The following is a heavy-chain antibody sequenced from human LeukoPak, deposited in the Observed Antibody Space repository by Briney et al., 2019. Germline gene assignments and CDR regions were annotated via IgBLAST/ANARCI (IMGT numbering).Heavy chain of an antibody. V-gene: IGHV5-51*01. Sequence: PGESLKISCKGSGYRFNNYWIGWVRQMPGKGLEWMGIIYPDDSDTRYSPSFQGQVTISADKSISTAYLQWSSLQVSDTAIYYCARHAPPVIVVAGSSDAFDIWGQGTLVTVSS. J-gene: IGHJ3*02. CDR2: IYPDDSDT. D-gene: IGHD6-19*01. CDR3: ARHAPPVIVVAGSSDAFDI. CDR1: GYRFNNYW.